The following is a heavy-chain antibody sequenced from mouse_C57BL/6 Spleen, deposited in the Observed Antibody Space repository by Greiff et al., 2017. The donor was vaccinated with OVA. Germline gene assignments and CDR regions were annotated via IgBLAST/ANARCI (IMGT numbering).Heavy chain of an antibody. CDR3: ASLTTVVATDFDY. J-gene: IGHJ2*01. CDR1: GFNIKDYY. V-gene: IGHV14-2*01. D-gene: IGHD1-1*01. Sequence: VQLQQSGAELVKPGASVKLSCTASGFNIKDYYMHWVKQRPEQGLEWIGRIDPEDGETKYAPKFQGKATITADTSSNTAYLQLSSLTSEDTAVYYCASLTTVVATDFDYWGQGTTLTVSS. CDR2: IDPEDGET.